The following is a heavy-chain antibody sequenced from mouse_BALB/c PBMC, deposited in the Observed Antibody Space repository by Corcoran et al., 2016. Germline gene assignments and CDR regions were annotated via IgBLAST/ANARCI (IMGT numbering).Heavy chain of an antibody. CDR1: GYSFTGYY. V-gene: IGHV1S34*01. Sequence: LVKPGASVKISCKASGYSFTGYYMHGVKQSHGKSLEWMGYISCYNGATSYNQKFKGKATFTVDTSSSTAYMQFNSLTSEDSAVYYGARGSYYALDYWGQGTSVTVSS. CDR2: ISCYNGAT. J-gene: IGHJ4*01. CDR3: ARGSYYALDY.